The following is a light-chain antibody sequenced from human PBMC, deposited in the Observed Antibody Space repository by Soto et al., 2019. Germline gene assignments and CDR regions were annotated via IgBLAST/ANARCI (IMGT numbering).Light chain of an antibody. Sequence: EVVLTQSPATLSSSVGERANLFCTASQSIGSHLAWYQQRPGQPPGLLIYDASNRPSGVPARFSGSVSGTFFTLSISSLEPEDFVVYYCQQRDQWPVTYGGGTKVEFK. V-gene: IGKV3-11*01. CDR2: DAS. CDR3: QQRDQWPVT. J-gene: IGKJ4*01. CDR1: QSIGSH.